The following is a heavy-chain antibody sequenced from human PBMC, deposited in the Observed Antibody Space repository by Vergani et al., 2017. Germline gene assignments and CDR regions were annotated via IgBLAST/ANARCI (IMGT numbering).Heavy chain of an antibody. CDR2: ISGSGGST. V-gene: IGHV3-23*01. CDR3: AKGPRVGATLY. Sequence: EVQLLESGGGSAQPGESLRLSCVASGFTFTAHGLNWVRQAPGKGLEWVSAISGSGGSTYYADSVKGRFTISRDNSKNTLYLQMNSLRAEDTAVYYCAKGPRVGATLYWGQGTLVTVSS. J-gene: IGHJ4*02. CDR1: GFTFTAHG. D-gene: IGHD1-26*01.